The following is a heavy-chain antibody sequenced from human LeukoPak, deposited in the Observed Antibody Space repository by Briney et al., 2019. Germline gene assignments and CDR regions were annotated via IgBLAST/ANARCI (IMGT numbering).Heavy chain of an antibody. D-gene: IGHD3-22*01. Sequence: WASVKVSCKASGYTFTNYGITWVRQAPGQGLEWMGWISPYNGNTNYEQKLQGRVTMTTDTSTSTAYMELRSLGSDDTAVYYCARDYLSGSSGYYTKDAFDIWGQGTMVTVSS. CDR3: ARDYLSGSSGYYTKDAFDI. CDR1: GYTFTNYG. J-gene: IGHJ3*02. CDR2: ISPYNGNT. V-gene: IGHV1-18*01.